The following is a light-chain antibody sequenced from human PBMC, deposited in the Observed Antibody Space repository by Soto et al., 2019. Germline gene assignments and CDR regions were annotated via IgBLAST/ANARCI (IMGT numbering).Light chain of an antibody. V-gene: IGKV1-5*03. J-gene: IGKJ1*01. CDR2: KAS. CDR1: QTVSSW. Sequence: SPITQTAWALSGSIADSVPLTCGASQTVSSWLAWYQQKPGKAPKLLIYKASTLKSGVPSRFSGSGSGTEFTLTISSLQPDDFATYYCQHYNSYSESFGQ. CDR3: QHYNSYSES.